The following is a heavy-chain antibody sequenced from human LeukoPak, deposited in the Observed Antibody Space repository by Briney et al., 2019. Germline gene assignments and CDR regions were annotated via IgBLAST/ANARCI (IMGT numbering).Heavy chain of an antibody. V-gene: IGHV3-23*01. J-gene: IGHJ4*02. D-gene: IGHD6-13*01. Sequence: GGSLRLSCAVSGFSLSRYAMSWVRKAPGKGLEWVSAISDGGGSTYYADSMKGRFTISRDNSRNTLYLQMNTLRAEDTAVYYCAKCRGSSWSDYFDYWGQGTLVTVSS. CDR2: ISDGGGST. CDR1: GFSLSRYA. CDR3: AKCRGSSWSDYFDY.